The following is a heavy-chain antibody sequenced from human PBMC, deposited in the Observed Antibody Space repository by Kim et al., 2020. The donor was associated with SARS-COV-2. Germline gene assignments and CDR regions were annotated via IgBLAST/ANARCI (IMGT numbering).Heavy chain of an antibody. CDR1: GGSISSSSYY. D-gene: IGHD6-19*01. V-gene: IGHV4-39*01. CDR2: IYYSGST. Sequence: SETLSLTCTVSGGSISSSSYYWGWIRQPPGKGLEWIGSIYYSGSTYYNPSLKSRVTISVDTSKNQFSLKLSSVTAADTAVYYCASQAVASYYYYGMDVWGEGTTVTVSS. CDR3: ASQAVASYYYYGMDV. J-gene: IGHJ6*04.